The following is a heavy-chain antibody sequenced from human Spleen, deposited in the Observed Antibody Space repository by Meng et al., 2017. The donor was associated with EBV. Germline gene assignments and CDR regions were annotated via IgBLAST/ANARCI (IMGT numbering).Heavy chain of an antibody. CDR3: ATYRGHYYFDF. J-gene: IGHJ4*02. CDR1: VASISSRNW. D-gene: IGHD3-16*02. V-gene: IGHV4-4*02. Sequence: QVQREGSGPGLVRPSGTLSLTCAVSVASISSRNWWIWVRQPPGKGLEWIGEVYHAGNINYNPSLESRVTISIDKSKNQFSLNLTSVTAADTAVYYCATYRGHYYFDFWGQGTLVTVSS. CDR2: VYHAGNI.